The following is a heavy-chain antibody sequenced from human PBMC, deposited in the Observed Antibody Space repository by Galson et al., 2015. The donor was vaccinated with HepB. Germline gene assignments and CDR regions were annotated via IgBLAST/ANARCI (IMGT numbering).Heavy chain of an antibody. D-gene: IGHD3-10*01. CDR3: ARGVGAGGGVFDY. Sequence: SLRLSCAASGFTFSSHLMHWVRQAPGKGPVWVARIDRDGSSTTYADSMKGRFTISRDNAKNTLYLQMSSLRLEDMAVYYCARGVGAGGGVFDYWGQGSLVTVSS. CDR2: IDRDGSST. CDR1: GFTFSSHL. V-gene: IGHV3-74*03. J-gene: IGHJ4*02.